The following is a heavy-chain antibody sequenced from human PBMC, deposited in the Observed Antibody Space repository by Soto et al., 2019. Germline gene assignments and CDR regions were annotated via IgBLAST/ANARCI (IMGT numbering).Heavy chain of an antibody. CDR3: ARDTGIGIFGVVPK. CDR2: TYYRSKWYN. J-gene: IGHJ4*01. Sequence: SLTLSLSCAISGDSVSSNSAAWNWIRQSPSRGLEWLGRTYYRSKWYNGYAVSVKSLITIKPDTSKNQFSLQLNSVTPEDTAVSCSARDTGIGIFGVVPKWGYGTLETDSS. V-gene: IGHV6-1*01. D-gene: IGHD3-3*01. CDR1: GDSVSSNSAA.